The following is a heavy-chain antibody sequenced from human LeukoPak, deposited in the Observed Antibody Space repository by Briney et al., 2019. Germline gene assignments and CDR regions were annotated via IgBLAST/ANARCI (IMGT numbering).Heavy chain of an antibody. J-gene: IGHJ6*03. CDR3: ARDYSYGSDSNYYYYYMDV. CDR1: GGSISSYY. V-gene: IGHV4-59*01. D-gene: IGHD5-18*01. CDR2: IYYSGST. Sequence: SETLSLTCTVSGGSISSYYWSWIRQPPGKGLEWIGYIYYSGSTNYNPSLKSRVTISVDTSKNQFSLKLSSVTAADTAVYYCARDYSYGSDSNYYYYYMDVWGKGTTVTVSS.